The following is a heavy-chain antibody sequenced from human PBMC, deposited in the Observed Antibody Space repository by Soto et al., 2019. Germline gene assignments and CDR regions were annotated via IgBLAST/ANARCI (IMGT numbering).Heavy chain of an antibody. J-gene: IGHJ5*02. CDR3: ATGGGAYGGGWFDP. D-gene: IGHD5-12*01. CDR2: ISYDGSNK. CDR1: GFTFSNYA. Sequence: QVQLEESGGGVVQPGRSLRLSCAASGFTFSNYAMHWVRQAPGKGLEWVALISYDGSNKFYADSVKGRFTISRDNSKNTLYLQMNSLRAEDTAVYYWATGGGAYGGGWFDPWGQGTLVTVSS. V-gene: IGHV3-30-3*01.